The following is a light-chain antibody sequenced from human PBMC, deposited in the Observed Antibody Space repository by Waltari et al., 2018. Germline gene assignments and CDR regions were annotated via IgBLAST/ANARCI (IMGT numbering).Light chain of an antibody. Sequence: QSALTQPRSVSGSPGQSVTISCTGTSSDVGGYAYVPWYQQHPGKAPKLMIYDVSKRPSGVPDRFSGSKSGNTASLTISGLQAEDESDYYCCSYAGNYSYVFGTGTKVTVL. CDR2: DVS. CDR3: CSYAGNYSYV. J-gene: IGLJ1*01. CDR1: SSDVGGYAY. V-gene: IGLV2-11*01.